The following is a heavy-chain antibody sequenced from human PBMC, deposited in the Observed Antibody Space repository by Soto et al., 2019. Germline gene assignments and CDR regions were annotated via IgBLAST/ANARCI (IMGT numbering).Heavy chain of an antibody. J-gene: IGHJ4*02. CDR3: AHXVXXXXXXNXGYFDY. CDR1: GFSLSTTGVA. CDR2: IYWDDDK. Sequence: QITLKESGPTLVKPTQTLTLTCSFSGFSLSTTGVAVGWIRQPPGKALECLVLIYWDDDKRYSPSLKSRLTIPRDTSKNQVVLTMTDMDPVDTATYYCAHXVXXXXXXNXGYFDYWGQGTLVTVSS. V-gene: IGHV2-5*02.